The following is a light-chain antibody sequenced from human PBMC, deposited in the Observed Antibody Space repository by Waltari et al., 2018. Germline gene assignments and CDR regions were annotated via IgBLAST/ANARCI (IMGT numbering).Light chain of an antibody. V-gene: IGLV2-14*03. Sequence: QSALTQPASVSGSPGQSITLSCTGTSSDVGGYNYVSWYLQHPGKAPKLMIYDVSIRPSGVSNRFSGSKSGNTASLTISGLQAEDEADYYCSSYTSNSTWVFGGGTKLTVL. CDR3: SSYTSNSTWV. CDR2: DVS. J-gene: IGLJ3*02. CDR1: SSDVGGYNY.